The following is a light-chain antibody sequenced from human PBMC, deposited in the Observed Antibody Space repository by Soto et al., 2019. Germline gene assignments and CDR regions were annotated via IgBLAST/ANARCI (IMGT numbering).Light chain of an antibody. CDR3: QQYVSIPRT. Sequence: GQRVSSNFLAGYQQKRGQAPGLLINGASSRAPGIPDRFSGRGSGTDFSLTISRLEPKDFAVYYFQQYVSIPRTFGKGPRWIS. J-gene: IGKJ1*01. CDR2: GAS. V-gene: IGKV3-20*01. CDR1: QRVSSNF.